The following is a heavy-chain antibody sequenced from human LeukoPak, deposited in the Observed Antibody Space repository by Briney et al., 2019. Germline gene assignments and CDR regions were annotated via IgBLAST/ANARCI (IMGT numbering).Heavy chain of an antibody. CDR2: INHDGSVK. CDR1: GFTFSSSW. D-gene: IGHD4-4*01. Sequence: PGGSLRLSCVASGFTFSSSWMAWVRQAPGKGLQWVANINHDGSVKNYVGSVKGRFAISRDNAQNSFYLQMNSLETDDTAVYYCAKDSYSGGDYWGQGTLVTVSS. CDR3: AKDSYSGGDY. V-gene: IGHV3-7*01. J-gene: IGHJ4*02.